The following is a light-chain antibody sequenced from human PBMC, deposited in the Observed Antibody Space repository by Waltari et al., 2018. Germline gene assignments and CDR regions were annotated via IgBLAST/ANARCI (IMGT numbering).Light chain of an antibody. CDR1: NSNVGSST. J-gene: IGLJ1*01. CDR2: SHN. Sequence: QSVLTQPPSASGTPGQTVTISCSGSNSNVGSSTVSWYQQLPGTAPKLLIFSHNQRPSGVPDRFSGSKSGTSASLAISGLQSEDEADYFCAAWDDSLNGFYVFGTGTRVTVL. V-gene: IGLV1-44*01. CDR3: AAWDDSLNGFYV.